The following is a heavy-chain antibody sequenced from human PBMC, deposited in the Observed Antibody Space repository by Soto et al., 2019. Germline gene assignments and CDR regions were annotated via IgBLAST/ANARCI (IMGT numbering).Heavy chain of an antibody. D-gene: IGHD3-3*01. V-gene: IGHV1-46*01. CDR3: ARDQIPYYDFWSGPKVSPHYYYYGMDV. CDR2: INPSGGST. CDR1: GYTFTSYY. J-gene: IGHJ6*02. Sequence: ASVKVSCKASGYTFTSYYMHWVRQAPGQGLEWMGIINPSGGSTSYAQKFQGRVTMTRDTSTSTVYMELSSLRSEDTAVYYCARDQIPYYDFWSGPKVSPHYYYYGMDVWGQGTTVTVSS.